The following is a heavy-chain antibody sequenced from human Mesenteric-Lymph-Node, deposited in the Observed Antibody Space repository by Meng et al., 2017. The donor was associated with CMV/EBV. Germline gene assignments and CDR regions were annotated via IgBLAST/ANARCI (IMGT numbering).Heavy chain of an antibody. J-gene: IGHJ4*02. Sequence: GESLKISCKGSGYSFTNYWIGWVRQMPGKGLEWMGIIYAGDSDTRYSPSFQGQVTFSADKSIDTAYLQWSSLKASDTAMYYCARRGYTYGSEPFDYWGQGTLVTVSS. V-gene: IGHV5-51*01. D-gene: IGHD5-18*01. CDR2: IYAGDSDT. CDR1: GYSFTNYW. CDR3: ARRGYTYGSEPFDY.